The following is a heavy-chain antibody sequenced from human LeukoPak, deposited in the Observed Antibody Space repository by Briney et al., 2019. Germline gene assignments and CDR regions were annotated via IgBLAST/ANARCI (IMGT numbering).Heavy chain of an antibody. J-gene: IGHJ4*02. D-gene: IGHD4-17*01. CDR2: ISSSGSTI. CDR1: GFTFSSYE. V-gene: IGHV3-48*03. Sequence: PGGSLRLSCAASGFTFSSYEMNWVRQAPGKGLEWVSYISSSGSTIYYADSVKGRFTISRDNAKNSLYLQMNSLRAEDTAVYYCARNHRTGPDYDYGDYGGLKEGYYFDYWGQGTLVTVSS. CDR3: ARNHRTGPDYDYGDYGGLKEGYYFDY.